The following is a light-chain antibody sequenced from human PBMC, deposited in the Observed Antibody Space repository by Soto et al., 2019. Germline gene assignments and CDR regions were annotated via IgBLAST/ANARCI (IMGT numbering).Light chain of an antibody. Sequence: DIQMTQSPSSLSASIGDRVTITCRASQSIINYLNWYQHKPGKAPKLLISAASSLQSGVPIRFSGSGSGTDFTLTISNLQPEEFATYYCQQSYNTPRTFGQGTKVEIK. CDR2: AAS. V-gene: IGKV1-39*01. CDR3: QQSYNTPRT. CDR1: QSIINY. J-gene: IGKJ1*01.